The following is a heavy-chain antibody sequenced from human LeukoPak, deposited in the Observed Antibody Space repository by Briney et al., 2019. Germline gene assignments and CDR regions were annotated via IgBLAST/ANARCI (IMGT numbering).Heavy chain of an antibody. V-gene: IGHV4-34*01. CDR1: GGSFSGYY. D-gene: IGHD1-1*01. CDR2: ISHTGLT. J-gene: IGHJ5*02. Sequence: ASETLSLTCAVYGGSFSGYYWTLIRQTPGKGLKWIGEISHTGLTGSNPSLKSRVTIFVDSSKKQFSLRMTSVTAADTGVYYCARVPDITARPCDTWGPGTLVTVSS. CDR3: ARVPDITARPCDT.